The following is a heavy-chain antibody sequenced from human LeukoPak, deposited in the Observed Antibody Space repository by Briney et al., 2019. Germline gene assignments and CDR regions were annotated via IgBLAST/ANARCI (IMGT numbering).Heavy chain of an antibody. J-gene: IGHJ4*02. CDR3: ARKLKYGGYFDY. CDR1: GFTFSSYW. D-gene: IGHD4-23*01. CDR2: ISSSGSTI. Sequence: GGSLRLSCAASGFTFSSYWMHWVRQAPGKGLECVSYISSSGSTIYYADSVKGRFTISRDNAKNSLYLQMNSVRAEDTAVYYCARKLKYGGYFDYWGQGTLVTVSS. V-gene: IGHV3-48*04.